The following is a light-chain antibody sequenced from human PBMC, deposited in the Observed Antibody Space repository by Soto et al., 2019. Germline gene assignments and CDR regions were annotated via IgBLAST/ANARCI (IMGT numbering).Light chain of an antibody. V-gene: IGKV1-5*01. CDR2: DAS. CDR1: QSISSW. J-gene: IGKJ1*01. Sequence: DIQMTHSPSTLSASLWDRVTITFRASQSISSWLAWYQQKPGKAPKLLIYDASSLESGVPSRFSGSGSGTEFTLTISSLQPDDFATYYCQQYNSYSWTFGQGTKVDIK. CDR3: QQYNSYSWT.